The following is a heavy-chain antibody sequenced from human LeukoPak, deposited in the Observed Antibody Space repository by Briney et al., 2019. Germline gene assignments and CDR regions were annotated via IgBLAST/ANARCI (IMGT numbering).Heavy chain of an antibody. CDR3: ARRTVTGTTSWFDP. D-gene: IGHD1-7*01. CDR1: GFTFSSAW. Sequence: GSLRLSCAASGFTFSSAWMNWVRQAPGKGLEWIGEIYHSGGTNYNPPLKSRVTISVGKSKNQFSLKLSSVTAADTAVYYCARRTVTGTTSWFDPWGQGTLVTVSS. CDR2: IYHSGGT. J-gene: IGHJ5*02. V-gene: IGHV4-4*02.